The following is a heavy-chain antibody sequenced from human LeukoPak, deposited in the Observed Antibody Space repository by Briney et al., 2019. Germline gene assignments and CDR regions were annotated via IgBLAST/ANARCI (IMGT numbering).Heavy chain of an antibody. CDR1: GYSISSGYY. V-gene: IGHV4-38-2*02. Sequence: SETLSLTCTVSGYSISSGYYWGWIRQPPGKGLEWIGSIYHSGSTYYNPSLKSRVTISVDTSKNQFSLKLSSVTAADTAVYYCARDGLKKYSGYDYWGFDYWGQGTLVTVSS. D-gene: IGHD5-12*01. CDR3: ARDGLKKYSGYDYWGFDY. J-gene: IGHJ4*02. CDR2: IYHSGST.